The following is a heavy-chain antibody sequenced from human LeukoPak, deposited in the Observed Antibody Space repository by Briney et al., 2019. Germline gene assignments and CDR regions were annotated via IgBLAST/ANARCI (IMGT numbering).Heavy chain of an antibody. CDR2: IYHSGST. Sequence: SETLSLTCAVSGYSISSGYYWGWIRQPPRKGLEWVGNIYHSGSTYYNPSLKSRVTISVDTSKNQFSLKLSSVTAADTAVYYCARAQGIYDSSGPFDYWGQGTLVTVSS. J-gene: IGHJ4*02. CDR1: GYSISSGYY. CDR3: ARAQGIYDSSGPFDY. V-gene: IGHV4-38-2*01. D-gene: IGHD3-22*01.